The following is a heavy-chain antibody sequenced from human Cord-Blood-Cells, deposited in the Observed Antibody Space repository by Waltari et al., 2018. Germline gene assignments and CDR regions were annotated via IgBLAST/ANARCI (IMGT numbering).Heavy chain of an antibody. CDR1: GFTFSSYA. CDR2: ISYDGSNK. J-gene: IGHJ4*02. D-gene: IGHD3-9*01. Sequence: QVQLVESGGGVVQPGRSLRLSCAASGFTFSSYAMHWVRQAPGKGLEWVAVISYDGSNKYYADSVKGRFTISRDNSKNTLYLQMNSLSAEDTAVYYCARDDFLLGFDYWGQGTLVTVSS. V-gene: IGHV3-30*04. CDR3: ARDDFLLGFDY.